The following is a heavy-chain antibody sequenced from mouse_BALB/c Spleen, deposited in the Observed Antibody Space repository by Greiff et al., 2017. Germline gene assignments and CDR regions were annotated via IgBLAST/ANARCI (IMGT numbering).Heavy chain of an antibody. D-gene: IGHD2-10*02. Sequence: QVQLQQSGAELARPGASVKLSCKASGYTFTSYWMQWVKQRPGQGLEWIGAIYPGDGDTRYTQKFKGKATLTADKSSSTAYMQLSSLASEDSAVYYCARERYGNAMDYWGQGTSVTVSS. CDR1: GYTFTSYW. CDR2: IYPGDGDT. V-gene: IGHV1-87*01. CDR3: ARERYGNAMDY. J-gene: IGHJ4*01.